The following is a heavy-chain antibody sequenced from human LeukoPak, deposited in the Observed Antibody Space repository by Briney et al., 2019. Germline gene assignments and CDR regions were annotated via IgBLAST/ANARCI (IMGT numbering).Heavy chain of an antibody. J-gene: IGHJ6*03. CDR2: LYHSDSA. V-gene: IGHV4-38-2*01. Sequence: SETLSLTCAVSGYSISNGYYWVWSRQPPGRGLEWIGSLYHSDSAYYNTSLRSRVSMSVDTSKNQFSLTLSFVTAADTAVYYCARQHDSYYYYYIDVWGAGTTVTVSS. CDR1: GYSISNGYY. CDR3: ARQHDSYYYYYIDV.